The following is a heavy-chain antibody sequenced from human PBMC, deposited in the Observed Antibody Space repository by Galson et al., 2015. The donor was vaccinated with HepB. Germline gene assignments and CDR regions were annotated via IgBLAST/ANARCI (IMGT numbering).Heavy chain of an antibody. CDR3: ARDLHAYDILTGLTTYYFDY. J-gene: IGHJ4*02. V-gene: IGHV1-2*04. Sequence: SVKVSCKASGYTFTGYYMHWVRQAPGQGLEWMGWINPNSGGTNYAQKFQGWVTMTRDTSISTAYMELSRLRSDDTAVYYCARDLHAYDILTGLTTYYFDYWGQGTLVTVSS. CDR1: GYTFTGYY. CDR2: INPNSGGT. D-gene: IGHD3-9*01.